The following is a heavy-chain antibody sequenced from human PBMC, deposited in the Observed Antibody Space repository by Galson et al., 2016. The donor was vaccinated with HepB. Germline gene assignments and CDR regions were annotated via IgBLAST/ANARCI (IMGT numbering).Heavy chain of an antibody. CDR3: ATRTRSGGYWYFDL. CDR2: IYPGDSET. D-gene: IGHD2-15*01. V-gene: IGHV5-51*01. Sequence: QSGAEVKNPGESLKISCQASGHTFSNYAVAWVRQMPGQGLEWVGVIYPGDSETRYGPSFEGQVTISADKSTSTAFPHWSNLKASDTAIYYCATRTRSGGYWYFDLWGRGTLITVSS. J-gene: IGHJ2*01. CDR1: GHTFSNYA.